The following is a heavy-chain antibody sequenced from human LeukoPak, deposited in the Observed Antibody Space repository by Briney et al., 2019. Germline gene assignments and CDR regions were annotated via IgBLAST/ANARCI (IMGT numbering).Heavy chain of an antibody. CDR2: IYTSGST. D-gene: IGHD6-13*01. J-gene: IGHJ2*01. CDR1: GGSISTYC. V-gene: IGHV4-4*07. Sequence: KASETLSLTCTVSGGSISTYCWSWIRQPAGKGLEWIGRIYTSGSTNYNPSLKSRVTISVDTSKSQFPLKLSSVTAADTAVYYCAREIPGIAAAGTPRIWYFDLWGRGTLVTVSP. CDR3: AREIPGIAAAGTPRIWYFDL.